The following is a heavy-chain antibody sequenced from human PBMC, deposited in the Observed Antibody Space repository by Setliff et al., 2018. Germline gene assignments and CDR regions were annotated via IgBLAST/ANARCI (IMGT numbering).Heavy chain of an antibody. CDR2: INGDGTIT. V-gene: IGHV3-74*01. CDR1: GFTFSKYW. CDR3: ASVDWGENFYNMDV. J-gene: IGHJ6*03. D-gene: IGHD7-27*01. Sequence: GGSLRLSCGASGFTFSKYWMYWVRQVPGKGLVWVSRINGDGTITNYADSVKGRFTISRDNAKNTLYLQMNGLRGEDTAVYFCASVDWGENFYNMDVWGKGTTVTVSS.